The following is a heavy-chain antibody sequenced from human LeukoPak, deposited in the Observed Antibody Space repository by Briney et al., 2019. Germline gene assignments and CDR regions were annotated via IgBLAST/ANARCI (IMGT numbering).Heavy chain of an antibody. Sequence: GSLRLSCTASGFSFSSYEMNWVRQAPGKGLEWVSYISSRGSTIYYADSVKGRFTISRDSTKQSLYLQMNSLRAEDTAVYYCARGYGKFDYWGQGTLVTVSS. CDR3: ARGYGKFDY. D-gene: IGHD4-17*01. CDR2: ISSRGSTI. J-gene: IGHJ4*02. CDR1: GFSFSSYE. V-gene: IGHV3-48*03.